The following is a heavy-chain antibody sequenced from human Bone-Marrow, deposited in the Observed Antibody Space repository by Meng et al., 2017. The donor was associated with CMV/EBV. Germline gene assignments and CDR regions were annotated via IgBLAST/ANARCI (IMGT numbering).Heavy chain of an antibody. J-gene: IGHJ6*01. CDR3: AKDRSKYGMDV. D-gene: IGHD4-11*01. V-gene: IGHV3-20*04. CDR2: INWYGVST. Sequence: GESLKISCAASGFTFSSYSMNLVRQAPGKGLEWGSGINWYGVSTGYADSVKGRFTISRDNAKNSLYLQMNSLRAEDTAVNYCAKDRSKYGMDVWGQGTTVTVYS. CDR1: GFTFSSYS.